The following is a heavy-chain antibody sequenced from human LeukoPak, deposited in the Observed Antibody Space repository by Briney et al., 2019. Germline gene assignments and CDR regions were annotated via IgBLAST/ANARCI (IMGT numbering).Heavy chain of an antibody. V-gene: IGHV3-30*04. CDR2: ISYDGSNK. CDR1: GFTFSSYA. D-gene: IGHD3-10*01. J-gene: IGHJ4*02. CDR3: ARDGSGKPLDTDY. Sequence: GGSLRLSCAASGFTFSSYAMHWVRQAPGKGLEWVAVISYDGSNKYYADSVKGRFTISRDNSKNTLYLQMNSLRAEDTAVYYCARDGSGKPLDTDYWGQGTLVTVSS.